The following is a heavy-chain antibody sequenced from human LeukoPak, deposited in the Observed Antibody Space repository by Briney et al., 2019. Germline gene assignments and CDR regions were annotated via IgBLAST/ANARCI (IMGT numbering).Heavy chain of an antibody. D-gene: IGHD4-23*01. Sequence: PGGSLRLSCTASGFSFSNFGMHWVRQAPGKGLEWVTLIYYDGTNRYYADSVKGRFTVSRDNSNNTVYLQMNSLRVEDTAVCYCARQTTVATDFWGQGTLVTVSS. CDR1: GFSFSNFG. V-gene: IGHV3-33*01. J-gene: IGHJ4*02. CDR2: IYYDGTNR. CDR3: ARQTTVATDF.